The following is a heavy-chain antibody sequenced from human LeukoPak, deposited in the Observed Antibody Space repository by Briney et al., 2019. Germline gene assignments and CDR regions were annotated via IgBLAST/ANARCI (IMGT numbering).Heavy chain of an antibody. Sequence: GASVKVSCKASGYTFTGYYMHWVRQAPGQGLEWMGWVNPNRGGTNYAQKFQGRVTMTRDTSISTAHMELSRLRSNDTAVYYCARDRSTGYCSGGSCYSRHFQHWGQGTLVTVSS. CDR3: ARDRSTGYCSGGSCYSRHFQH. CDR1: GYTFTGYY. D-gene: IGHD2-15*01. V-gene: IGHV1-2*02. J-gene: IGHJ1*01. CDR2: VNPNRGGT.